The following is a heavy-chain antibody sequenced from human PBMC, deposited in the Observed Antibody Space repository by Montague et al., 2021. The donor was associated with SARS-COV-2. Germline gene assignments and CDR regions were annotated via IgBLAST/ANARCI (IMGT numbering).Heavy chain of an antibody. D-gene: IGHD2-15*01. CDR3: AEAAGIVPVGWSGGSCYPFANWFDP. V-gene: IGHV4-39*01. Sequence: SETLSLTCTVSGGSISSSSYYWVWIRQPPGKGLDWIVSIYYSGNTYYNPSLKSRVTLSVDTPKNQFSLKLSSVTAADTSVYYCAEAAGIVPVGWSGGSCYPFANWFDPWGQGTLVTVSS. CDR1: GGSISSSSYY. CDR2: IYYSGNT. J-gene: IGHJ5*02.